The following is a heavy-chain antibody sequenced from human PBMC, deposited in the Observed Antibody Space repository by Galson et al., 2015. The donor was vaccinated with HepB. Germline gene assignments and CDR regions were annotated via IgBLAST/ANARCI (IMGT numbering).Heavy chain of an antibody. Sequence: SLRLSCAASGFNFNSYTMHWVRQAPGKGLEYVSAISNSGGSTYYADSVKGRFTISRDNSKNTLFHQVSSLRTEDTAVFYCVKGYSGSHLTAFHIWGQGTMVTVSS. CDR3: VKGYSGSHLTAFHI. D-gene: IGHD1-26*01. CDR1: GFNFNSYT. V-gene: IGHV3-64D*06. J-gene: IGHJ3*02. CDR2: ISNSGGST.